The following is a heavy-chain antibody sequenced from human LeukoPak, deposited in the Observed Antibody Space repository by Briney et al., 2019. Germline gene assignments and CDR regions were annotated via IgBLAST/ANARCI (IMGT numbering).Heavy chain of an antibody. CDR1: GFTFSSYW. CDR2: IRYDGSNK. D-gene: IGHD3-22*01. J-gene: IGHJ4*02. CDR3: AKDSRVYYYDSSGYYSRYFDY. Sequence: GGSLRLSCAASGFTFSSYWMHWVRQAPGKGLEWVAFIRYDGSNKYYADSVKGRFTISRDNSKNTLYLQMNSLRAEDTAVYYCAKDSRVYYYDSSGYYSRYFDYWGQGTLVAVSS. V-gene: IGHV3-30*02.